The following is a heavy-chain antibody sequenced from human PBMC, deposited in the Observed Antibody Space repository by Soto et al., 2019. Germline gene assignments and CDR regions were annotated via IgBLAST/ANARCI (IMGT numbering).Heavy chain of an antibody. J-gene: IGHJ6*02. CDR3: IQSRCGGDCLQSYASYYYYGMDV. D-gene: IGHD2-21*02. CDR2: IYWDDDK. CDR1: AFSLSTGGVG. V-gene: IGHV2-5*02. Sequence: SGPTLVNPTQTLTLTCTFSAFSLSTGGVGVGWIRQPPGKALEWLALIYWDDDKRYSPSLRSRLAITKDTSKNQVVLTMTNMDPVDTATYYCIQSRCGGDCLQSYASYYYYGMDVWGQGTTVTVSS.